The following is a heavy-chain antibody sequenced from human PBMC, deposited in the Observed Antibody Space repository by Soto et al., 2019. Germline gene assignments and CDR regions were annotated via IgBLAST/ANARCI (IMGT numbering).Heavy chain of an antibody. CDR1: GFTFSSYS. V-gene: IGHV3-21*01. CDR3: ARDPRQYYDILTDYFDY. Sequence: GGSLRLSCAASGFTFSSYSMNWVRQAPGKGLEWVSSISSSSSYIYYADSVKGRFTISRDNAKNSPYLQMNSLRAEDTAVYYCARDPRQYYDILTDYFDYWGQGTLVTVSS. CDR2: ISSSSSYI. D-gene: IGHD3-9*01. J-gene: IGHJ4*02.